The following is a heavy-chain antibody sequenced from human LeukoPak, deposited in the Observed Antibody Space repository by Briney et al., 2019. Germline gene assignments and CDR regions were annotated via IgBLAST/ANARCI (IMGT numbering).Heavy chain of an antibody. CDR1: GFTFSSYA. V-gene: IGHV3-30-3*01. J-gene: IGHJ4*02. CDR3: AREDCSSTSCLTCDY. Sequence: GRSLRLSCAASGFTFSSYAMHWVRQAPGKGLEWVAVISYDGSNKYYADSVKGRFTISRDNSKNTLYLQMNSLRAEDTAVYYCAREDCSSTSCLTCDYWGQGTLVTVSS. D-gene: IGHD2-2*01. CDR2: ISYDGSNK.